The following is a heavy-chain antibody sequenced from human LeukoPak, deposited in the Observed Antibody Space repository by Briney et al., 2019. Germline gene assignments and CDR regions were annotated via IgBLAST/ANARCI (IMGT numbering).Heavy chain of an antibody. CDR1: GFTFSSYS. CDR2: ISTSSIYI. Sequence: GGSLRLSCAASGFTFSSYSMNWVRQAPGKGLEWVSSISTSSIYIYYADSVKGRFTISRDNAKNSLYLQMNSLRAEDTALYYCARESTVTTCFDYWGQGTLVTVSS. CDR3: ARESTVTTCFDY. V-gene: IGHV3-21*04. J-gene: IGHJ4*02. D-gene: IGHD4-17*01.